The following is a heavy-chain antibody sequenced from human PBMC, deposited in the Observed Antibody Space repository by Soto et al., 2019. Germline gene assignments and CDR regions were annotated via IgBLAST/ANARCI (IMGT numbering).Heavy chain of an antibody. CDR1: GDSISSGAW. J-gene: IGHJ4*02. V-gene: IGHV4-4*02. CDR3: ARDPLMYGSGSWVDY. D-gene: IGHD3-10*01. Sequence: SETLSLTCAVSGDSISSGAWWSWVRQSPGKGLQWIGEIYHSGNTRNNPSLKSRVTMSVDKSNNQFSLNLMSVTAADTATYYCARDPLMYGSGSWVDYWGQGTLVTVS. CDR2: IYHSGNT.